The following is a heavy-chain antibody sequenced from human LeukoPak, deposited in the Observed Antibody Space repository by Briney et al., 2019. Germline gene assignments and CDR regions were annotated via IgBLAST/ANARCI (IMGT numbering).Heavy chain of an antibody. J-gene: IGHJ6*02. CDR2: ISWNSGSI. D-gene: IGHD2-15*01. Sequence: GGSLRLSCAASGFTFDDYAMHWVRQAPGKGPEWVSGISWNSGSISYADSVKGRFTISRDNAKNSLYLQMNSLRAEDTALYYCAKDIGSSGGSFLPRRYYYGMDVWGQGTTVTVSS. CDR3: AKDIGSSGGSFLPRRYYYGMDV. CDR1: GFTFDDYA. V-gene: IGHV3-9*01.